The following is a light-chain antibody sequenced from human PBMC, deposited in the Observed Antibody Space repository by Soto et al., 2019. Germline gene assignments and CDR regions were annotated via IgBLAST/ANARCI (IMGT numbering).Light chain of an antibody. J-gene: IGKJ5*01. Sequence: DIVMTQSPATLSVSPGERATLSCRASQSVSSNLAWYQQKPGQAPRLLIYGASSRATGIPVRFSGSGSGTEFTLTISSLQSEDFAVYYCQQYYTWPLTFGQGTRLEIK. CDR1: QSVSSN. CDR2: GAS. V-gene: IGKV3-15*01. CDR3: QQYYTWPLT.